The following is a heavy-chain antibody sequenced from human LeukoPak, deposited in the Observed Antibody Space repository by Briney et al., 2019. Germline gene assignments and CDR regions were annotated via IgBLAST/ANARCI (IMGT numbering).Heavy chain of an antibody. Sequence: GGSLRLSCKASGFSIHQSSMSWVRQAPVKGLEWVASIRPDGSAVLYVDSVKGRFTFSRDNAKNSLDLQMNSLRAEDTALYYCAKFGLPYSIDLWGQGTMVTVSS. CDR3: AKFGLPYSIDL. V-gene: IGHV3-7*01. CDR1: GFSIHQSS. J-gene: IGHJ3*01. CDR2: IRPDGSAV. D-gene: IGHD3/OR15-3a*01.